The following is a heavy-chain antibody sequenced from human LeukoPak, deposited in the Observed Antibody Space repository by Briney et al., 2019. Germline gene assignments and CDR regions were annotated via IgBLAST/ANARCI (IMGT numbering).Heavy chain of an antibody. D-gene: IGHD1-26*01. CDR1: GFTFSSYA. CDR2: ISGRGSST. Sequence: GGSLRLSCAASGFTFSSYAMSWVRQAPGKGLEWVSAISGRGSSTYYADSVKGRFTISRDNSKNTLYLQMNSLRAEDTAVYYCAKVVGATTQAFDDWGQGTLVTVSS. J-gene: IGHJ4*02. CDR3: AKVVGATTQAFDD. V-gene: IGHV3-23*01.